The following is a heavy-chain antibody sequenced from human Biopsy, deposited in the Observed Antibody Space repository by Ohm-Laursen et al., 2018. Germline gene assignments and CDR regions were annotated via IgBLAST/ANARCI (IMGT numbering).Heavy chain of an antibody. J-gene: IGHJ3*02. CDR3: ARDPGYDFWSGSDPFDI. CDR1: GYTFTAYG. D-gene: IGHD3-3*01. CDR2: ISTYNDDT. Sequence: ASVKVSCKVSGYTFTAYGISWVRQAPWQGLEWMGWISTYNDDTNIAQKFQGRVSMTTDTSTRTAYMELRSLRSGDTAIYFCARDPGYDFWSGSDPFDIWGQGTLVTVS. V-gene: IGHV1-18*04.